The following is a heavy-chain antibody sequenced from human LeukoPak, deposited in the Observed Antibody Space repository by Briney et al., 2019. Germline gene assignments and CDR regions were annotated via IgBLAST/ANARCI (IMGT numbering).Heavy chain of an antibody. J-gene: IGHJ6*03. D-gene: IGHD2-21*01. CDR3: ARTRGYSATYYYYYYMDV. CDR1: GWSFIGYY. CDR2: SNHSGST. Sequence: SETLSLTCAVYGWSFIGYYWSWIRQPPGKGLEWIGESNHSGSTNYNPSLKSRVTISVDTSKNQFSLKLSSVTDAATAVYYCARTRGYSATYYYYYYMDVWGKGTTVTVSS. V-gene: IGHV4-34*01.